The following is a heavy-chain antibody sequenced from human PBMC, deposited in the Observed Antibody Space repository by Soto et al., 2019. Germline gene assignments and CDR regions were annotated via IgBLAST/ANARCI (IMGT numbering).Heavy chain of an antibody. Sequence: PSETLSLTCTVSGGSISSGGYYWSWIRQHPGKGLEWIGYIYYSGSTYYNLSLKSRVTISVDTSKNQFSLKLSSVTAADTAVYYCARDYRRAIFGVGGFDPWGQGTLVTVSS. D-gene: IGHD3-3*01. CDR2: IYYSGST. CDR1: GGSISSGGYY. CDR3: ARDYRRAIFGVGGFDP. J-gene: IGHJ5*02. V-gene: IGHV4-31*03.